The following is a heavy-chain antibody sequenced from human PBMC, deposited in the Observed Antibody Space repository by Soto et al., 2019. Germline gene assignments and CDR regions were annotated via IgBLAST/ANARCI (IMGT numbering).Heavy chain of an antibody. J-gene: IGHJ4*02. CDR3: ARASVVPAAMRGGGIDY. Sequence: QVQLQESGPGLVKPSGTLSLTCAVSGGSISSSNWWSWVRQPPGKGLEWIGEIYHSGSTNYNPSLKSRVTISVDKSKNQFSLKVSSVTAADTAVYYCARASVVPAAMRGGGIDYWGQGTLVTGSS. CDR2: IYHSGST. D-gene: IGHD2-2*01. V-gene: IGHV4-4*02. CDR1: GGSISSSNW.